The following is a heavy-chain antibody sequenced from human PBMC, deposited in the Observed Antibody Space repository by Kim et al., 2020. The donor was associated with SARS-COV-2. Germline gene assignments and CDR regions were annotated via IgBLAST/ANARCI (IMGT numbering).Heavy chain of an antibody. V-gene: IGHV3-30*01. D-gene: IGHD6-19*01. Sequence: GRFTISRDNSKNTLYLQMNSLRAEDTAVYYCARDVGAVAGTIERNSYFDYWGQGTLVTVSS. J-gene: IGHJ4*02. CDR3: ARDVGAVAGTIERNSYFDY.